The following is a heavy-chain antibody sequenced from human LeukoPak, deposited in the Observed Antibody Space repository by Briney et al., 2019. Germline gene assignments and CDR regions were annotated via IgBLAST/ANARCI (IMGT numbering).Heavy chain of an antibody. V-gene: IGHV4-4*07. D-gene: IGHD5-24*01. CDR2: IYSSGTT. CDR3: ARELGDNYHTNY. J-gene: IGHJ4*02. Sequence: SETLSLTCTVSGGSISGYYWNWIRQPAGKGLEWIGRIYSSGTTTSNPSLKSRVTMSVDTSMNQVSLNLSSVTAADTAVYYCARELGDNYHTNYWGQGILVTVSS. CDR1: GGSISGYY.